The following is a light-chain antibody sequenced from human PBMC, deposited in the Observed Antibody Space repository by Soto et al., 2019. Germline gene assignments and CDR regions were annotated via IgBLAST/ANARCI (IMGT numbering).Light chain of an antibody. J-gene: IGLJ3*02. CDR1: SSDVGGFPY. CDR3: SSYTTSSTWV. V-gene: IGLV2-14*01. CDR2: EVR. Sequence: QSVLTQPASVSGSPGQSITISCTGTSSDVGGFPYVSWYQHFPGRAPKLIIFEVRNRPSGVFNRFSGSKSGNTASLTISGLQAEDEADYYCSSYTTSSTWVFGGGTKVTVL.